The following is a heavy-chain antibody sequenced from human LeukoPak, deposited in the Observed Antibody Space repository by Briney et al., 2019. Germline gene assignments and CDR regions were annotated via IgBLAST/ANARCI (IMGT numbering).Heavy chain of an antibody. V-gene: IGHV3-30*02. CDR1: GFTFGSFG. CDR2: IRLDGSGK. CDR3: AKDYRWAYDY. Sequence: GGSLRLSCAASGFTFGSFGMHWVRQAPGKGLEWITYIRLDGSGKYYADSVKGRFTISRDNSRNTLYMQMNSLRVADTAVYYCAKDYRWAYDYWGQGTLVTVSS. J-gene: IGHJ4*02. D-gene: IGHD2-8*02.